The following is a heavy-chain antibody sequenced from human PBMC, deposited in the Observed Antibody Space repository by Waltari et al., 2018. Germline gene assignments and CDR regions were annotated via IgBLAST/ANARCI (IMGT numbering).Heavy chain of an antibody. V-gene: IGHV3-30-3*01. Sequence: QVQLVESGGGVVQPGRSLRLSCAASGFTFSSYAMHWVRQAPGKGLEWVAVISYDGSNKYYADSVKGRFTISRDNSKNTLYLQMNSLRAEDTAVYYCARDVRQWLPRGRFDPWG. CDR2: ISYDGSNK. CDR3: ARDVRQWLPRGRFDP. D-gene: IGHD6-19*01. CDR1: GFTFSSYA. J-gene: IGHJ5*02.